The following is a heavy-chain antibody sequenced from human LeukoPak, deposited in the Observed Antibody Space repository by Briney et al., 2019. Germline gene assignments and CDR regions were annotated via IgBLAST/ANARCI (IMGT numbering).Heavy chain of an antibody. D-gene: IGHD2-2*01. V-gene: IGHV4-59*11. J-gene: IGHJ5*02. CDR3: ARGGSLRYCSSTSCYGGWFDP. Sequence: SETLSLTCTVSGGSISSHYWSWLRQPPGKGLEWLGYIYYSGSTNYNPSLKSRVAISVDTSKNQFSLKLSSVTAADTAVYYCARGGSLRYCSSTSCYGGWFDPWGQGTLVTSAS. CDR1: GGSISSHY. CDR2: IYYSGST.